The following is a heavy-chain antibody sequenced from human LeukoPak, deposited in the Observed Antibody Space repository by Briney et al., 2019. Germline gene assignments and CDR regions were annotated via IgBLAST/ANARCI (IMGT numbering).Heavy chain of an antibody. CDR2: ISAYNGNT. V-gene: IGHV1-18*01. J-gene: IGHJ5*02. CDR3: ARDIWAYYDFWSGHNWFDP. CDR1: GYTFTNYG. Sequence: ASVKVSCKASGYTFTNYGIGWVRQAPGQGLEWMGWISAYNGNTNYAQKLQGRVTMTTDTSTSTAYMELRSLRSDDTAVYYCARDIWAYYDFWSGHNWFDPWGQGTLVTVSS. D-gene: IGHD3-3*01.